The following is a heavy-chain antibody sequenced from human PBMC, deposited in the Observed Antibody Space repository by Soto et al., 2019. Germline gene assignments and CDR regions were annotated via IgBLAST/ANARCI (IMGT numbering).Heavy chain of an antibody. CDR3: ARDGSMRYLDE. Sequence: GGSLRLSCAASGFTFSTSAMHWVRQAPGMGLEYVSAISSNGDTTYYANSVKGRFTISRDNSKNTLYLQMGSLRVEDMAVYYCARDGSMRYLDEWGQGALVTVSS. J-gene: IGHJ4*02. CDR2: ISSNGDTT. CDR1: GFTFSTSA. V-gene: IGHV3-64*01.